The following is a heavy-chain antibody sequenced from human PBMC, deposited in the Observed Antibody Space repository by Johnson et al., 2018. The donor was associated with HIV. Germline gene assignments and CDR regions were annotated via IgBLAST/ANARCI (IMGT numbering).Heavy chain of an antibody. D-gene: IGHD3-10*01. Sequence: QMLLVESGGGVVQPGGSLRLSCAASGFTFSSYGMHWVRQAPGKGLEWVAFIRYDGSNKYYADSVKGRFTISRDNSKNTLYLQMTSLRAEDTAVYYCAKVIARSNYYGSGSYRDPGAFDIWGQGTMVTVSS. J-gene: IGHJ3*02. CDR1: GFTFSSYG. CDR3: AKVIARSNYYGSGSYRDPGAFDI. V-gene: IGHV3-30*02. CDR2: IRYDGSNK.